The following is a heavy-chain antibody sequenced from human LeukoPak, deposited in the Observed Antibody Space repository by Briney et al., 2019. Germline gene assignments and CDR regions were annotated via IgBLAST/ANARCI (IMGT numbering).Heavy chain of an antibody. J-gene: IGHJ6*02. CDR3: AREGAMAPSYGMDV. D-gene: IGHD1-26*01. Sequence: PGGSLRLSCAASGFTFSSYAMSWVRQAPGKGLEWVSAISGSGGSTYYADSVKGRFTISRHNSKNTLYLQMNSLRAEDTAVYYCAREGAMAPSYGMDVWGQGTTVTVSS. CDR1: GFTFSSYA. CDR2: ISGSGGST. V-gene: IGHV3-23*01.